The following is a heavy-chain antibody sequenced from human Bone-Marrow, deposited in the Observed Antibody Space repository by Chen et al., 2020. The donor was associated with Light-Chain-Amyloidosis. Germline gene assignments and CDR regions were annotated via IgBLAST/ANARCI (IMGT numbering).Heavy chain of an antibody. Sequence: EVKLEQSGPEVKKPGESLKISCKGSGYTFPNYWIGWVRRMPGKGLEWMGVIYPDDSDARYSPSFEGQVTISADKSITTAYLQWRSLKASDTAMYYCARRRDGYNFDYWGQGTLVTVSS. CDR3: ARRRDGYNFDY. CDR2: IYPDDSDA. V-gene: IGHV5-51*01. CDR1: GYTFPNYW. J-gene: IGHJ4*02. D-gene: IGHD5-12*01.